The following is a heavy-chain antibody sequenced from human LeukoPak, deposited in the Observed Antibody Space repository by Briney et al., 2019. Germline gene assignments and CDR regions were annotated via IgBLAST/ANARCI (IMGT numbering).Heavy chain of an antibody. V-gene: IGHV1-46*01. D-gene: IGHD3-22*01. J-gene: IGHJ4*02. CDR1: GYTFTPYY. Sequence: ASGEVSCKASGYTFTPYYIHWGRQAPGQGLEGVGIIHPSGGSTSYAQKFQGRVTMTRDTSTSTVYMELSSLRSEDTAVYYCARGAVYVAYYYDSSGSPFDYWGQGTLATVSS. CDR3: ARGAVYVAYYYDSSGSPFDY. CDR2: IHPSGGST.